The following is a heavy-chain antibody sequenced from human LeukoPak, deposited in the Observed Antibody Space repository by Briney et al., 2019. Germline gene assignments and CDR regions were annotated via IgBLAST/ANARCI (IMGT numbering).Heavy chain of an antibody. J-gene: IGHJ5*02. CDR3: ARDLLGDGWFDP. CDR2: IKQDGSVK. D-gene: IGHD2-21*02. Sequence: GGSLRLSCAASGFTLSRYWMSWVRQAPGKGLEWVANIKQDGSVKYYMDSVKGRFTISRDNAKNSLYLQMNSLRAEDTAVYYCARDLLGDGWFDPWGQGTLVTVSS. CDR1: GFTLSRYW. V-gene: IGHV3-7*01.